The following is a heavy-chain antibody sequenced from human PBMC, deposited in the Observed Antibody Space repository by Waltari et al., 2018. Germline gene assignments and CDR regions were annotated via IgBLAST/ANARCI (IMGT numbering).Heavy chain of an antibody. V-gene: IGHV3-30*18. CDR3: AKDGEWELLRNYFDY. Sequence: QVQLVESGGGVVQPGRSLRLSCAASGFTFRSYGMHWVRQAPGKGLEWVAVISYAGTNKYYAESGKGRFTISRDNSKNTLYLQMNSLRADDTAVYYCAKDGEWELLRNYFDYWGQGTLVTVSS. CDR2: ISYAGTNK. J-gene: IGHJ4*02. CDR1: GFTFRSYG. D-gene: IGHD1-26*01.